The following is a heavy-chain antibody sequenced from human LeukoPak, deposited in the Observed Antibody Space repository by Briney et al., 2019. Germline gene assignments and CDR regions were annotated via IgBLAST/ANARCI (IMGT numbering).Heavy chain of an antibody. CDR2: ISGSGGST. D-gene: IGHD1-26*01. CDR3: AKPKYSGSYYGWDY. CDR1: GFTFSSYA. J-gene: IGHJ4*02. V-gene: IGHV3-23*01. Sequence: GGSLRLSCAASGFTFSSYAMSWVRQAPGKELEWVSAISGSGGSTYYADSVKGRFTISRDNSKNTLYLQMNSLRAEDTAVYYCAKPKYSGSYYGWDYWGQGTLVTVSS.